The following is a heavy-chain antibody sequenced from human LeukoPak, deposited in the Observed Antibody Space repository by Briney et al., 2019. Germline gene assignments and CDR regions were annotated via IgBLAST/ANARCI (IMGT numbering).Heavy chain of an antibody. CDR3: ARGAVAGTNLFDY. J-gene: IGHJ4*02. CDR2: ISAYNGDT. CDR1: GYTFTSYG. D-gene: IGHD6-19*01. V-gene: IGHV1-18*01. Sequence: GASVKVSCKASGYTFTSYGISWGRQAPGQGLEWMGWISAYNGDTNYAQKLQDRVTMTTDTSTSTAYMEQRSLRSDDTAVYYCARGAVAGTNLFDYWGQGTLVTVSS.